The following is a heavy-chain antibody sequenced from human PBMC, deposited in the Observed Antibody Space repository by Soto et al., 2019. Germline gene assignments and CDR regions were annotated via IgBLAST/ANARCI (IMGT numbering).Heavy chain of an antibody. CDR3: ARDLLLGPPRFGYDGMDV. Sequence: LSLTCAVSGGSISSGGYSWSWIRQPPGKGLEWIGYIYHSGSTYYNPSLKSRVTISVDRSKNQFSLKLSSVTAADTAVYYCARDLLLGPPRFGYDGMDVWGQGTTVTVSS. CDR2: IYHSGST. V-gene: IGHV4-30-2*01. CDR1: GGSISSGGYS. D-gene: IGHD3-10*01. J-gene: IGHJ6*02.